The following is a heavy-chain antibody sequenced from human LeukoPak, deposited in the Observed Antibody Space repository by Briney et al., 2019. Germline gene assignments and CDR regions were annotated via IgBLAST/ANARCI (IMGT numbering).Heavy chain of an antibody. CDR3: ARTDETAPAEDFQH. CDR1: GFTVSTNY. V-gene: IGHV3-53*01. Sequence: GGSLRLSCAASGFTVSTNYVSWVRQAPGKGLEWVSVIYRSGSTFYADSVKGRFTISRDNSKNTLYLQMKSLRAEDTAVYYCARTDETAPAEDFQHWGQGTLVTVSS. J-gene: IGHJ1*01. CDR2: IYRSGST. D-gene: IGHD2-21*02.